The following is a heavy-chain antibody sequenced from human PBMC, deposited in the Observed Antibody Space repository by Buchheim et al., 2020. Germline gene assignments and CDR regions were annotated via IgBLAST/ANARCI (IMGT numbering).Heavy chain of an antibody. CDR2: ISYDGKNK. J-gene: IGHJ4*03. V-gene: IGHV3-30*04. CDR1: GFPFSIYT. CDR3: ATNAVAGHEGY. Sequence: VQVAESGGGVVQPGRSLRLSCGASGFPFSIYTMNWVRQAPGKGLEWVAVISYDGKNKDYAESVKGRFTIYRDTSKHTVDLEMNSLRGDDTAVYYCATNAVAGHEGYWGQGT. D-gene: IGHD6-19*01.